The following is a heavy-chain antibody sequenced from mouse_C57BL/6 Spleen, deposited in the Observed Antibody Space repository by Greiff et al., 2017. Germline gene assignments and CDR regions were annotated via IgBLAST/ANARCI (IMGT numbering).Heavy chain of an antibody. D-gene: IGHD3-2*02. Sequence: VQLQQPGAELVRPGSSVKLSCKASGYTFTSYWMHWVKQRPIQGLEWIGNIDPSDSETHYNQKFKDKATLTVDKSSSTAYMQLSSLTSEDSAVYYCARRAQASYYFDYWGQGTTLTVSS. J-gene: IGHJ2*01. CDR2: IDPSDSET. CDR1: GYTFTSYW. CDR3: ARRAQASYYFDY. V-gene: IGHV1-52*01.